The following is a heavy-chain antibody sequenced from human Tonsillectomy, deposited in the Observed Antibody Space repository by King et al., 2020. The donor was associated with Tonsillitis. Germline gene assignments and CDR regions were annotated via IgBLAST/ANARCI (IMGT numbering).Heavy chain of an antibody. CDR1: GFTFSSYA. V-gene: IGHV3-30-3*01. CDR2: ISHDGSNK. CDR3: ARVRAVVPAAICCDYYYGMDV. Sequence: VQLVESGGGVVQPGRSLRLSCAASGFTFSSYAMHWVRQAPGKGLEWVAVISHDGSNKYYADSVKGRFTISRDNSKNTLYLQMNSLRAEDTAVYYCARVRAVVPAAICCDYYYGMDVWGQGTTVTVSS. J-gene: IGHJ6*02. D-gene: IGHD2-2*01.